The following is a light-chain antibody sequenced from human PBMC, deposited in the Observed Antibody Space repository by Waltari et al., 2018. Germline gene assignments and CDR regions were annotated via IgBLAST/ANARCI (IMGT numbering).Light chain of an antibody. CDR2: DVN. CDR3: SSYTSSATLV. CDR1: SSDVGVYNY. V-gene: IGLV2-14*03. J-gene: IGLJ3*02. Sequence: QSALTQPASVSGSPGQSITISCTGTSSDVGVYNYVSWYQQHPGKAPNVMIYDVNKRPSGIFNRFAGSKSGNTASLTISGLQADDEADYYCSSYTSSATLVFGGGTKLTVL.